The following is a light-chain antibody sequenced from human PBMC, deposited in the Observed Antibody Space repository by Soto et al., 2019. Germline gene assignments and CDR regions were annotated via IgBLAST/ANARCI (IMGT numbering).Light chain of an antibody. CDR3: QQYKSWPPIT. J-gene: IGKJ5*01. CDR1: QTVPSR. V-gene: IGKV3-15*01. CDR2: GAS. Sequence: EIVMTQSQETLSVSPGEGVTLSCMASQTVPSRIAWYQQKPGQAPSLLIYGASTRATGVPDRFSGTGSGTEFTLTISSLKSEDYAVYYCQQYKSWPPITFCQVTRLEIK.